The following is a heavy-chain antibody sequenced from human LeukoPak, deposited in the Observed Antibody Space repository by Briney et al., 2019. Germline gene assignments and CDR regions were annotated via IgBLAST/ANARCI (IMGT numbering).Heavy chain of an antibody. CDR3: ARGGALTSFDS. D-gene: IGHD1-26*01. Sequence: ASVKVSCKASGFTFSSYGISWARQAPGQGLEWMGWISAYNGKTNYAQKLQGRVTMTTGTSTSTAYMDLRSLRSDDTAVYYCARGGALTSFDSWGQGTLITVSS. CDR1: GFTFSSYG. V-gene: IGHV1-18*01. J-gene: IGHJ4*02. CDR2: ISAYNGKT.